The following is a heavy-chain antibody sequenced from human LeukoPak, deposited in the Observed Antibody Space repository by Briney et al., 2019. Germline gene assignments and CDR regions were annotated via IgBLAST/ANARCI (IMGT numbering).Heavy chain of an antibody. D-gene: IGHD3-10*01. CDR2: INHSGST. V-gene: IGHV4-34*01. CDR3: ARGRPHYGSGSYYNY. Sequence: SETLSLTCAVYGGSFSGYFWSWIRQPPGKELEWIGEINHSGSTNYNPSLKSRVTISLDTSKNQFSLKLSSVTAADTAVYYCARGRPHYGSGSYYNYWGQGTLVTVSS. J-gene: IGHJ4*02. CDR1: GGSFSGYF.